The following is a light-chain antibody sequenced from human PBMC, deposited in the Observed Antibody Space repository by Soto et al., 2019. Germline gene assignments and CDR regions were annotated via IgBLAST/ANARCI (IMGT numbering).Light chain of an antibody. CDR3: QQRSNWST. J-gene: IGKJ5*01. V-gene: IGKV3-11*01. Sequence: FVLTQSPPTLSLSPGERATLSCRASQSVSSYLAWYQQKPGQAPRLLIYDASNRATGIPARFSGSGSGTDFTLTISSLEPEDFAVYYCQQRSNWSTFGQGTRLEI. CDR2: DAS. CDR1: QSVSSY.